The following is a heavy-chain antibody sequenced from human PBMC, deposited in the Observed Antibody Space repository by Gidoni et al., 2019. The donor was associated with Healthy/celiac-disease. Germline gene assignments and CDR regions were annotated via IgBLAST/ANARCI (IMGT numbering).Heavy chain of an antibody. CDR3: AKANLEWLLSTKY. J-gene: IGHJ4*02. Sequence: QVQLVESGGGVVQPGRSLRLSCAASGFTFSSYGMHWVRQAPGKGLEWVAVISYDGSNKYYADSVKGRFTISRDNSKNTLYLQMNSLRAEDTAVYYCAKANLEWLLSTKYWGQGTLVTVSS. CDR1: GFTFSSYG. V-gene: IGHV3-30*18. CDR2: ISYDGSNK. D-gene: IGHD3-3*01.